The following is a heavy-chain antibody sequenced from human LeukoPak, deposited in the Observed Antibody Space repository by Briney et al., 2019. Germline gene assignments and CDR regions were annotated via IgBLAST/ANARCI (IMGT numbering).Heavy chain of an antibody. V-gene: IGHV4-39*01. D-gene: IGHD6-19*01. J-gene: IGHJ5*02. CDR1: GGSISSSSYY. CDR3: ARQGYSSGWTRDWFDP. Sequence: SETLSLTCTVSGGSISSSSYYWGWIRQPPGKGLEWIGSIYYSGSTYYNPSLKSRVTISVDTSKNQFSLKLSSVTAADTAVYYCARQGYSSGWTRDWFDPWGQGTLVTVSS. CDR2: IYYSGST.